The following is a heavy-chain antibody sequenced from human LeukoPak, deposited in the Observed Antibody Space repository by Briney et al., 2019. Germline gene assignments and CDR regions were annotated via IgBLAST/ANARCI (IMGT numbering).Heavy chain of an antibody. V-gene: IGHV4-39*01. Sequence: SETLSLPCTLSGGSISRLSYYWGWIRQPAGRGLEGNGRFYYRGSNHYNPSPKRRVTIYVDTSKIPFSLKLSSVTAGDTAVCSGARLALDIVVVVAATLNYYYYYMDVWGKGNTVTVSS. CDR3: ARLALDIVVVVAATLNYYYYYMDV. J-gene: IGHJ6*03. CDR1: GGSISRLSYY. CDR2: FYYRGSN. D-gene: IGHD2-15*01.